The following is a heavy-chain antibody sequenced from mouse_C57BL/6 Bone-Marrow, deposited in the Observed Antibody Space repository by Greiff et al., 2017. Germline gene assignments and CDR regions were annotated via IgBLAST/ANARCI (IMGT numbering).Heavy chain of an antibody. Sequence: QVQLQQPGAELVKPGASVKLSCKASGYTFTSYWMHWVKQRPGQGLEWIGMIHPNSCSTNYNEKFKSKATLTVDKSSSTAYMQLSSLTSEDSAVYYCARTWDRAMDYWGQGTSVTVSS. J-gene: IGHJ4*01. CDR3: ARTWDRAMDY. D-gene: IGHD3-3*01. CDR1: GYTFTSYW. CDR2: IHPNSCST. V-gene: IGHV1-64*01.